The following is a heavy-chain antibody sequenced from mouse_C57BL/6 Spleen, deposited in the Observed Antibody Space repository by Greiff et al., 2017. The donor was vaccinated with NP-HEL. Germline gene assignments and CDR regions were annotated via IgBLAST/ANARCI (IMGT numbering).Heavy chain of an antibody. Sequence: QVQLQQSGTVLARPGASVKMSCKTSGYTFTSYWMHWVKQRPGQGLEWIGNINPSNGGTNYNEKFKSKATLTVDKSSSTAYMQLSSLTSEDSAVYYCARSLSYYGNYYAMDYWGQGTSVTVSS. CDR1: GYTFTSYW. CDR3: ARSLSYYGNYYAMDY. D-gene: IGHD2-1*01. J-gene: IGHJ4*01. V-gene: IGHV1-53*01. CDR2: INPSNGGT.